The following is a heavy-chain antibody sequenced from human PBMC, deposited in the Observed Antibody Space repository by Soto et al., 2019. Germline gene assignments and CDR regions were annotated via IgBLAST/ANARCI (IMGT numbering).Heavy chain of an antibody. CDR2: IYYSGST. J-gene: IGHJ5*02. V-gene: IGHV4-39*01. Sequence: PSETLSLTCTVSGGSISSSSYYWGWIRQPPGKGLEWIGSIYYSGSTYYNPSLKSRVTISVDTSKNQFSLKLSSVTAADTAVYYCARQIPTPTFMTTFGGVLAGWFDPWGQGTLVTVSS. D-gene: IGHD3-16*01. CDR1: GGSISSSSYY. CDR3: ARQIPTPTFMTTFGGVLAGWFDP.